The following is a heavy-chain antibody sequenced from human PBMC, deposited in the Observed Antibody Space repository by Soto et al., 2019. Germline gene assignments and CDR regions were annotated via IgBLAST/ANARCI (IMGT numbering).Heavy chain of an antibody. Sequence: PSETLSLTCPVSGDSIRSGNHYWSCIRKPPGKGLEWIGYIYYRGSTYYSPSLKSRVTISVDSPKNQFSLKLNSGTAADTAVYYCARVDILTVYGCVDVWCQG. CDR2: IYYRGST. CDR3: ARVDILTVYGCVDV. CDR1: GDSIRSGNHY. J-gene: IGHJ6*02. V-gene: IGHV4-30-4*01. D-gene: IGHD3-9*01.